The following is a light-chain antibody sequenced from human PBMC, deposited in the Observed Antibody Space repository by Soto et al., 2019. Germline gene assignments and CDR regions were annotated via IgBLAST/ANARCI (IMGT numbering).Light chain of an antibody. CDR2: AAS. CDR3: QQSYSTPPT. V-gene: IGKV1-39*01. J-gene: IGKJ1*01. CDR1: QSIRSY. Sequence: DIQMTQSPSSLSASVGDRVTITCRASQSIRSYLNWYQQKPGKAPKLLIYAASSLQSGVPSRFSGSGSGTDFTLTISSLQPEDFGTYYCQQSYSTPPTFGQGTKVEIK.